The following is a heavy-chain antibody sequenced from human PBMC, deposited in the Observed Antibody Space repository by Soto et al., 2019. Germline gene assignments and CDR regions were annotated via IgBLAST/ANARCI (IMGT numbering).Heavy chain of an antibody. Sequence: QLQLQESGSGLVKPSQTLSLTCAVSGGSISSGGYSWSWIRQPPGKGLEWIGYIYHSGSTYYDPSRKSRVTISADKSKFHLSQKLSSVTSADMAVYYCAIGVTTVTMLDYWGQGTLVTVSS. CDR1: GGSISSGGYS. D-gene: IGHD4-17*01. CDR3: AIGVTTVTMLDY. V-gene: IGHV4-30-2*01. J-gene: IGHJ4*02. CDR2: IYHSGST.